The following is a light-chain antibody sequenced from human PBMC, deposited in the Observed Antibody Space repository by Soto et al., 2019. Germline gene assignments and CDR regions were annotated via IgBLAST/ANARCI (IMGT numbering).Light chain of an antibody. J-gene: IGKJ1*01. V-gene: IGKV3-20*01. Sequence: EIVLTQSPGTLSLSPGERATLSCRASQSVSSSYLAWYQQKPGKAPRLLIYGASSRDSGIPDRFSGSGSGTDFTLTISRLEPEDFAVYYCQQYGSSPLTFGQGTKVEIK. CDR2: GAS. CDR3: QQYGSSPLT. CDR1: QSVSSSY.